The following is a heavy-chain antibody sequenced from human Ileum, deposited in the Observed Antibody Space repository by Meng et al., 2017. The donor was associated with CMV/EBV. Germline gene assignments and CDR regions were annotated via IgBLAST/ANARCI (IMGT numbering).Heavy chain of an antibody. CDR1: GFTFSSYG. CDR3: AKTQIVATITGIDY. Sequence: GGSLRLSCAASGFTFSSYGMHWVRQAPGKGLEWVAFIRYDGSNKYYADSVKGRFTISRDNSKNTLYLQMNSLRAEDTAVYYCAKTQIVATITGIDYWGQGTLVTVPS. V-gene: IGHV3-30*02. CDR2: IRYDGSNK. J-gene: IGHJ4*02. D-gene: IGHD5-12*01.